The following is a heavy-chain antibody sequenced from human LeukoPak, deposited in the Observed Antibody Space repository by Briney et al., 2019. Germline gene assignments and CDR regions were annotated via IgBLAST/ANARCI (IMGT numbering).Heavy chain of an antibody. CDR1: GYTFTGYY. J-gene: IGHJ6*02. CDR3: ARDRITMVRGATKGMDV. CDR2: SNPNSGGT. Sequence: ASVKVSCKASGYTFTGYYMHWVRQAPGQGLEWMGWSNPNSGGTNYAQKFQGRVTMTRDTSISTAYMELSRLRSDDTAVYYCARDRITMVRGATKGMDVWGQGTTVTVSS. V-gene: IGHV1-2*02. D-gene: IGHD3-10*01.